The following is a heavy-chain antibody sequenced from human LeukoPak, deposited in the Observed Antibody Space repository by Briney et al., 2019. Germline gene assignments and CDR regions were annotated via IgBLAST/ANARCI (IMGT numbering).Heavy chain of an antibody. CDR3: ARGPSPYYYDSSGYQQLDY. V-gene: IGHV3-21*01. CDR2: ISTSSSYK. D-gene: IGHD3-22*01. J-gene: IGHJ4*02. CDR1: EFSVGSNY. Sequence: GGSLRLSCAASEFSVGSNYMTWVRQAAGKGLEWVSSISTSSSYKYYADSVKGRFTISRDNAKNSLYLQMNSLRAEDTAVYYCARGPSPYYYDSSGYQQLDYWGQGTLVTVSS.